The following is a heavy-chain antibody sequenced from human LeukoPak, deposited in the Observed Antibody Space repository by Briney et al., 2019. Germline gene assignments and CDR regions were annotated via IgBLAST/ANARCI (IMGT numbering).Heavy chain of an antibody. CDR2: INPSGGST. V-gene: IGHV1-46*01. J-gene: IGHJ4*02. CDR3: AREGLGPFPMVRGVSPDTEWD. Sequence: GASVKVSCKASGYTFTNYYIHWVRQAPGQGLECMGIINPSGGSTSYAQKFQGRVTMTRDMSTSTVYMELSSLRSEDTAVYYCAREGLGPFPMVRGVSPDTEWDWGQGTLVTVSS. CDR1: GYTFTNYY. D-gene: IGHD3-10*01.